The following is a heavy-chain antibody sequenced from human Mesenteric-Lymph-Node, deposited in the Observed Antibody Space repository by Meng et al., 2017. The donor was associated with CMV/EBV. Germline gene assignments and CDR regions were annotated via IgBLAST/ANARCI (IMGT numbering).Heavy chain of an antibody. V-gene: IGHV4-39*01. J-gene: IGHJ4*02. CDR3: ARRGPGYYFDY. CDR2: MYYSGST. CDR1: GGSISSNNYY. Sequence: SETLSLTCTVSGGSISSNNYYWDWIRQPPGKGLGWIGNMYYSGSTYYNPSLKSRVTISVDTSKNQLSLKLTSVTAADTAVYYCARRGPGYYFDYWGQGTLVTVSS.